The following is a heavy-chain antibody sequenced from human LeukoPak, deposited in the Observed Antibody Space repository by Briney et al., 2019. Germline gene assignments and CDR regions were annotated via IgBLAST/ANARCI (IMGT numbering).Heavy chain of an antibody. V-gene: IGHV3-53*01. CDR1: GFTVSSNY. D-gene: IGHD1-26*01. J-gene: IGHJ6*03. CDR3: TRVSKSWVASSRAYHYYMDV. CDR2: IYSGGST. Sequence: GGSLRLSCAASGFTVSSNYMSWVRQAPGKGLEWVSVIYSGGSTYYADSVKGRFTISRDNSKNTLYLQMNSLRAEDTAVYYCTRVSKSWVASSRAYHYYMDVWGKGTSVTISS.